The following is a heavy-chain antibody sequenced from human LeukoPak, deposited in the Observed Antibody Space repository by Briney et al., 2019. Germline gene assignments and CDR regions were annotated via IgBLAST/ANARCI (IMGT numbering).Heavy chain of an antibody. J-gene: IGHJ6*02. CDR2: IYTSGST. Sequence: KASETLSLTCTVSGGSISSHYWSWVRQPAGKGLEWIGRIYTSGSTNYNPSLKSRVTMSVDTSKNQFSLKLSSVTAADTAVYYCAGVSVPAAPYGMDVWGQGTTVTVSS. CDR3: AGVSVPAAPYGMDV. D-gene: IGHD2-2*01. CDR1: GGSISSHY. V-gene: IGHV4-4*07.